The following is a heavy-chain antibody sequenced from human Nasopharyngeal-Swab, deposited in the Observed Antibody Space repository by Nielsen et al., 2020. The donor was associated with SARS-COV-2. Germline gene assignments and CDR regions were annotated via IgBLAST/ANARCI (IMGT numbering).Heavy chain of an antibody. J-gene: IGHJ3*02. CDR2: INPNSGGT. CDR1: GYTFTGYY. Sequence: ASVKVSCKASGYTFTGYYMHWVRQAPGQGLEWMGWINPNSGGTNYAQKFQGRVTMTRDTSISTAYMELSRLRSDDTAVYYCARSSGYYYDAFDIWGQGTMVTVSS. V-gene: IGHV1-2*02. D-gene: IGHD3-22*01. CDR3: ARSSGYYYDAFDI.